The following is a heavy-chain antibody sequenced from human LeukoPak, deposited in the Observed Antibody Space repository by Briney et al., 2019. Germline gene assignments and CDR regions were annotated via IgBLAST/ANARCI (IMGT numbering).Heavy chain of an antibody. CDR2: IYPGDSDT. V-gene: IGHV5-51*01. Sequence: GESLKISCKGSGYSFSTYWIGWVRQMPGKGLEWMGIIYPGDSDTRYSPSFQGQVTISADKSISTAYLQWSSLKASDTAMYYCARPGQLGEYTPYYFDYWGQGTLVTVSS. CDR3: ARPGQLGEYTPYYFDY. J-gene: IGHJ4*02. D-gene: IGHD7-27*01. CDR1: GYSFSTYW.